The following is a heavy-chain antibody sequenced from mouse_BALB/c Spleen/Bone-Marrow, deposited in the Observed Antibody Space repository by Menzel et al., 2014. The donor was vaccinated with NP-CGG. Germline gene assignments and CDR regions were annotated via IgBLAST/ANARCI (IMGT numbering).Heavy chain of an antibody. CDR2: INPYNGGT. CDR3: ARGQLGLKYYAMDY. CDR1: GYSFTGYT. Sequence: EVQLQQSGPELVKPGASMKVSCKASGYSFTGYTMNWVKQSHGKNLEWIGLINPYNGGTSYNQKFKGKATLTVDKSSSTAYMELLSLTSEDSAVYYCARGQLGLKYYAMDYWGQGTSVTVSS. J-gene: IGHJ4*01. V-gene: IGHV1-18*01. D-gene: IGHD3-2*01.